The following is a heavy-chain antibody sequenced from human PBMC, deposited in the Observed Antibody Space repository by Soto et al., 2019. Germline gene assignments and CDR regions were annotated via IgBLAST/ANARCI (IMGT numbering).Heavy chain of an antibody. CDR1: GGSISRSSFY. Sequence: SETLSLTCTVSGGSISRSSFYWGWIRQPPGKGLEWIANIYYSGSPNYNPSLKSRVTMSLDTSKNQIYLNLSSVTAADTAVYYCARDLSSGYDSYYFDYWGQGTLVTVSS. J-gene: IGHJ4*02. CDR3: ARDLSSGYDSYYFDY. CDR2: IYYSGSP. D-gene: IGHD3-22*01. V-gene: IGHV4-39*02.